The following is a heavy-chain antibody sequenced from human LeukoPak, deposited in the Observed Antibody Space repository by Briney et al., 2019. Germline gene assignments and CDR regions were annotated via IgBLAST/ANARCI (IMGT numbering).Heavy chain of an antibody. D-gene: IGHD3-22*01. J-gene: IGHJ6*03. CDR3: ARGRLGSVVFEGYYYFMDV. Sequence: PSETLSLTCAVYGGSVNDYFWTWIRQHQGKGLERIGEVYNGGRTNYNPTLNGRVIISVDTSKNQFSLRLSSVTVADTAVYYCARGRLGSVVFEGYYYFMDVWGKGTTVTVSS. CDR1: GGSVNDYF. CDR2: VYNGGRT. V-gene: IGHV4-34*01.